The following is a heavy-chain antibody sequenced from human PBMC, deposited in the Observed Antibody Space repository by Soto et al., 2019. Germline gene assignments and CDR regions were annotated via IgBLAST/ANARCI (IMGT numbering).Heavy chain of an antibody. D-gene: IGHD6-13*01. CDR1: GGSISRTNYY. V-gene: IGHV4-39*01. CDR3: ARPVGVEQQLVHDAFYT. CDR2: IYYSGYT. J-gene: IGHJ3*02. Sequence: QLQLQESGPGLVKPSETLSLTFTVSGGSISRTNYYWGWIRQPPGTGLEWIGTIYYSGYTYYNPSLNNRVPISGATSMNQFSLRRTSGTASDTAMYYCARPVGVEQQLVHDAFYTWGQGTLVTVSS.